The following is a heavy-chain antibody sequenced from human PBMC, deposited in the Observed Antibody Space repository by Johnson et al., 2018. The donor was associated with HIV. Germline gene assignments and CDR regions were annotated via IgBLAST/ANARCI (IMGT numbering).Heavy chain of an antibody. V-gene: IGHV3-30*04. Sequence: VQLVESGGGVVQPGRSLRLSCAASGFDFSGYALHWVRQAPGKGLEWVAVNSYDGLKKYYAGSVQGRFSISRDNSKDTLYLQMNQLRIEDTALYYCARSLNDCGDYRWGRDAFDLWGQGTMVIVSS. CDR1: GFDFSGYA. D-gene: IGHD4-17*01. J-gene: IGHJ3*01. CDR2: NSYDGLKK. CDR3: ARSLNDCGDYRWGRDAFDL.